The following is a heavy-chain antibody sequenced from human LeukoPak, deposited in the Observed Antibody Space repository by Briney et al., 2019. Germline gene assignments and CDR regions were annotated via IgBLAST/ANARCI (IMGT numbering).Heavy chain of an antibody. V-gene: IGHV3-73*01. J-gene: IGHJ4*02. CDR3: TRPVGDGYNIGDY. D-gene: IGHD5-24*01. CDR2: IRGKANSYAT. Sequence: PGGSLKLSCAASGFTFSGSAMHWVRQASGKGLEWVGRIRGKANSYATAYAASVKGRFTISRDDSKNTAYLQMNSLKTEDTAVYYCTRPVGDGYNIGDYWGQGTLVTVSS. CDR1: GFTFSGSA.